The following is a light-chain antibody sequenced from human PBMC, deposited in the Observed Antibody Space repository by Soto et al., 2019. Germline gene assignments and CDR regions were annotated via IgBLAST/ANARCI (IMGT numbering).Light chain of an antibody. CDR1: DSDVGAYNY. Sequence: ALTQPRSVSRSPGQSVTISCTGTDSDVGAYNYVSWYQQYPGEAPKRMIYDVTKRPSGVPDRFSGAKSGNTASLTISGLQPEDEADYYCCSYGGSYAPYVFGTGTKVT. J-gene: IGLJ1*01. CDR2: DVT. CDR3: CSYGGSYAPYV. V-gene: IGLV2-11*01.